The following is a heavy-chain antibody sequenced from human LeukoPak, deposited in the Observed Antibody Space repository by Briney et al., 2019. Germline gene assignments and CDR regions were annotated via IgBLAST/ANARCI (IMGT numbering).Heavy chain of an antibody. CDR1: GGSICNFF. Sequence: SETLSLTCTVSGGSICNFFWSWIRQSPGKGLEWIGFIYENGRTSYNPSLKSRVTISVDMSKNQFSMRLNYMTAADTAVYYCARDWELGHWGRGILVTVTS. J-gene: IGHJ4*02. D-gene: IGHD1-26*01. V-gene: IGHV4-59*01. CDR3: ARDWELGH. CDR2: IYENGRT.